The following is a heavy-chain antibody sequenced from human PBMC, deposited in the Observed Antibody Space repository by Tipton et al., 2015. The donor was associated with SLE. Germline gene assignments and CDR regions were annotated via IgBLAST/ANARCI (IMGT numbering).Heavy chain of an antibody. D-gene: IGHD3-16*01. J-gene: IGHJ4*02. CDR3: VRGSGGDYAFDY. CDR2: ISSDGGST. V-gene: IGHV3-64*01. CDR1: RFSFSSDA. Sequence: SLRLSCAASRFSFSSDAMHWVRQAPGKGLEYVSGISSDGGSTHYANSVEGRFTISRDISKSTLYLQMGSLRAEDMAVYYCVRGSGGDYAFDYWGQGTLVTVSS.